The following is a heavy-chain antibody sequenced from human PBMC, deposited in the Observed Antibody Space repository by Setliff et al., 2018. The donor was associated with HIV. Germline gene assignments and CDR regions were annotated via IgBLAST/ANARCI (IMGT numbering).Heavy chain of an antibody. CDR2: IKEDGGGK. CDR3: ARDLGDILTGYPAPDAFDI. D-gene: IGHD3-9*01. Sequence: PGGSLRLSCAASGFTFSTYWMSWVRQSPGRGLEWVANIKEDGGGKYYMDSVKGRFTISRDNAKNSLYLQMNSLRAEDTAVYYCARDLGDILTGYPAPDAFDIWGQGTMVTVSS. CDR1: GFTFSTYW. J-gene: IGHJ3*02. V-gene: IGHV3-7*01.